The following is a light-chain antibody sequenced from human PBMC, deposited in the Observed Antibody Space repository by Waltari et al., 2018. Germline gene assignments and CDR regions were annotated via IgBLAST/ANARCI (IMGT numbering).Light chain of an antibody. CDR2: GAS. CDR1: QSVGDN. CDR3: QQYFAWPPVHT. V-gene: IGKV3-15*01. Sequence: EIVLTQSPATLSLSPGERATLSCRASQSVGDNLAWYQRKPGQAPRLLLFGASTRATGLPARFSGSGSGTEFTLTISSLQSEDFATYYCQQYFAWPPVHTFGQGTTLEIK. J-gene: IGKJ2*01.